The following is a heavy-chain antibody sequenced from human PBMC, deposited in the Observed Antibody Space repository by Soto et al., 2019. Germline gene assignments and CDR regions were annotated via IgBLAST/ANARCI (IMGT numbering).Heavy chain of an antibody. CDR1: SGPDSSHN. Sequence: QVELQQSGPGLVKPSGTLSLTCTVSSGPDSSHNWGWIRQPPGRGLEWIGYVYYTGDTSYNPSLKSRATISAATSTKIISLTLSSATAADTAVYYCVRQGIDYLHGLVDVWGQGTTVSVSS. J-gene: IGHJ6*02. D-gene: IGHD1-26*01. CDR2: VYYTGDT. V-gene: IGHV4-59*08. CDR3: VRQGIDYLHGLVDV.